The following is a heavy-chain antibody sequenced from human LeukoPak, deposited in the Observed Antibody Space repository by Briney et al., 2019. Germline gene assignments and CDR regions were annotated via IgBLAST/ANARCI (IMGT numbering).Heavy chain of an antibody. J-gene: IGHJ4*02. Sequence: PGGSLRLSCAASGFTFSSYAMSWVRQAPGKGLEWVSAISGSGGSTYYADSVKGRFTISRDNSKNTLYLQMNSLRAEDTAVYYCAKDMVSGGSGSYFVGSFDYWGQGTLVTVSS. D-gene: IGHD3-10*01. V-gene: IGHV3-23*01. CDR1: GFTFSSYA. CDR2: ISGSGGST. CDR3: AKDMVSGGSGSYFVGSFDY.